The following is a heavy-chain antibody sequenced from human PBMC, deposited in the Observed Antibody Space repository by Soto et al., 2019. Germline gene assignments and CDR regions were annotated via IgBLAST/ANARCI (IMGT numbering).Heavy chain of an antibody. CDR2: VYFSGNT. J-gene: IGHJ5*02. V-gene: IGHV4-59*01. CDR1: GASLSSYY. CDR3: GSVRPSGYVLS. Sequence: ETLCLTCADSGASLSSYYWTWIRQSPGKGLEWIGYVYFSGNTNYNPSLRSRVTISIDTSKNQFSLRLASVTAEDTSFYYCGSVRPSGYVLSWGPGTPVTVYS. D-gene: IGHD6-25*01.